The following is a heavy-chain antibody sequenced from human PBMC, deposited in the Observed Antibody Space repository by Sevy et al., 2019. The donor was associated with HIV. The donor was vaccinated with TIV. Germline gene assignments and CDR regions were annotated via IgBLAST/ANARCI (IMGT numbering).Heavy chain of an antibody. CDR1: GFTFSSYW. Sequence: GGSLRLSCAASGFTFSSYWMHWVRQAPGKGLVWVSRINSDGGSTSYADSVKGRFTISRDNAKNTLYLQMNSLRAEDTAVYYCARVSPVSYYGMDVWGQGTTVTVSS. CDR3: ARVSPVSYYGMDV. J-gene: IGHJ6*02. V-gene: IGHV3-74*01. D-gene: IGHD2-8*01. CDR2: INSDGGST.